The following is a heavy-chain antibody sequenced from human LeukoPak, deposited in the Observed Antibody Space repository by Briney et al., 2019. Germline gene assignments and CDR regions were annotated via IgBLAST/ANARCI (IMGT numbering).Heavy chain of an antibody. CDR2: ISAYNGNT. CDR3: ARGSSYYYYYGMDV. V-gene: IGHV1-18*01. CDR1: GYTFTSYG. D-gene: IGHD6-6*01. Sequence: ASVKVSCKASGYTFTSYGISWVRQATGQGLEWMGWISAYNGNTNYAQKLQGRVTMTTDTSTSTAYMELRSLRSDDTAVYYCARGSSYYYYYGMDVWGQETTVTVSS. J-gene: IGHJ6*02.